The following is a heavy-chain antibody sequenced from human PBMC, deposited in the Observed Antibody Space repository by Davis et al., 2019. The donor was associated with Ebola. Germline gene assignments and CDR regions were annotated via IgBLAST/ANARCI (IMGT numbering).Heavy chain of an antibody. CDR2: ISSSGSTI. J-gene: IGHJ6*02. Sequence: GESLKISCAASGFTFSDYYMSWIRQAPGKGLEWVSYISSSGSTIYYADSVKGRFTISRDNSKNTLYLQMNSLRAEDTAVYYCAKDDYSNHYYYYGMDVWGQGTTVTVSS. D-gene: IGHD4-11*01. CDR1: GFTFSDYY. V-gene: IGHV3-11*04. CDR3: AKDDYSNHYYYYGMDV.